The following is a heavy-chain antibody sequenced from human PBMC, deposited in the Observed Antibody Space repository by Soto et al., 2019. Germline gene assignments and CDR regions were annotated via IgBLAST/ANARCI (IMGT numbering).Heavy chain of an antibody. CDR3: ARVLGYSSSWAFDY. Sequence: PGGSLRLSCAASGFTFRSYWMHWVRQAPGKGLVWVSRINSDGSSTSYAASVKGRFTISRDNAKNTLYLQMNSLRAEDTAVYYCARVLGYSSSWAFDYWGQGTLVTVSS. CDR2: INSDGSST. D-gene: IGHD6-13*01. J-gene: IGHJ4*02. V-gene: IGHV3-74*01. CDR1: GFTFRSYW.